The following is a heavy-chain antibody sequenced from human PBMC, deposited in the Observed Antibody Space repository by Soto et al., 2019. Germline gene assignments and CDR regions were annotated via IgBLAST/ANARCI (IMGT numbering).Heavy chain of an antibody. D-gene: IGHD2-15*01. CDR1: GYTFTSYA. V-gene: IGHV1-3*01. J-gene: IGHJ5*02. CDR3: AREAGYCSGGSCYGWWFDP. CDR2: INAGNGNT. Sequence: GASVKGSCKASGYTFTSYAMHWVRQAPGQRLEWMGWINAGNGNTKYSQKFQGRVTITRDTSTSTAYMELSSLRSEDTAVYYCAREAGYCSGGSCYGWWFDPWGQGTLVTVSS.